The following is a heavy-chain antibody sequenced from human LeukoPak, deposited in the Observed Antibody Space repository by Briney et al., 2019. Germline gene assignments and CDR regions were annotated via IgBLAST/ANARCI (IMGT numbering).Heavy chain of an antibody. V-gene: IGHV3-53*01. J-gene: IGHJ4*02. CDR3: ARLYYDILTAIRN. CDR2: IYNDGGT. Sequence: GGSLRLSCAASGFTVSSNYMSWVRQAPGKGLEWVSIIYNDGGTYYADSVKGRFTISRDNSKNTLFLQMNSLRAEDTAVYFCARLYYDILTAIRNWGQGTLVTVSS. CDR1: GFTVSSNY. D-gene: IGHD3-9*01.